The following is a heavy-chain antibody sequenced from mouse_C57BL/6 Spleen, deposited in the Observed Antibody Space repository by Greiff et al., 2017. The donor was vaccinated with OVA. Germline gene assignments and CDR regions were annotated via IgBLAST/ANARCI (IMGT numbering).Heavy chain of an antibody. Sequence: DVKLVESGGGLVKPGGSLKLSCAASGFTFSSYAMSWVRQTPEKRLEWVATISDGGSYTYYPDNVKGRFTISRDNAKNNLYLQMSHLKSEDTAMYYCARVVAQYWYFDVWGTGTTVTVSS. D-gene: IGHD1-1*01. CDR2: ISDGGSYT. J-gene: IGHJ1*03. V-gene: IGHV5-4*03. CDR1: GFTFSSYA. CDR3: ARVVAQYWYFDV.